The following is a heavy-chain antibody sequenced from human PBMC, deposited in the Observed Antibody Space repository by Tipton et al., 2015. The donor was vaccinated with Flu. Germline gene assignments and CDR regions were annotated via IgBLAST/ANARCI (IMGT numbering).Heavy chain of an antibody. CDR3: ARDRLWFGESSRQYTLYLGYGMDV. Sequence: SLRLSCAASGFTFSSYGMHWVRQAPGKGLEWVAVIWHDGSNKYYADSVKGRFTISRDNSKNTLYLQMNSLRAEDTAVYYCARDRLWFGESSRQYTLYLGYGMDVWGQGTTVTVSS. D-gene: IGHD3-10*01. CDR2: IWHDGSNK. V-gene: IGHV3-33*01. CDR1: GFTFSSYG. J-gene: IGHJ6*02.